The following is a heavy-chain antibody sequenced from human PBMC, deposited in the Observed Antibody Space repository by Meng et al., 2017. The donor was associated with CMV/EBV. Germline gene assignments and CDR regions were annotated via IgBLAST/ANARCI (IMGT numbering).Heavy chain of an antibody. CDR2: IYYSGST. D-gene: IGHD6-13*01. CDR1: GGSVSSGSYY. V-gene: IGHV4-61*01. CDR3: ARDRGYSSSWRRGYYGMDV. J-gene: IGHJ6*02. Sequence: GSLRLSCTVSGGSVSSGSYYWSWIRQPPGKGLEWIGYIYYSGSTNYNPSLKSRVTISVDTSKNQFSLKLSSVTAADTAVYYCARDRGYSSSWRRGYYGMDVWGQGTTVIVSS.